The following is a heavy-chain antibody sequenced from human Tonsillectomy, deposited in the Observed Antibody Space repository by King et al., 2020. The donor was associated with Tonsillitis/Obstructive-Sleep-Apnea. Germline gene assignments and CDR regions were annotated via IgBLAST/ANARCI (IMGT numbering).Heavy chain of an antibody. CDR1: GGSISSSSYY. CDR2: IYYSGST. J-gene: IGHJ5*02. V-gene: IGHV4-39*01. Sequence: QLQESGPGLVKPSETLSLTCTVSGGSISSSSYYWGWIRQPPGKGLEWIGSIYYSGSTYYNPSLKSRVTISVDTSKNQFSLKLSSVTAADTAVYYCARRNFGVVNSWFDPWGQGTLVTVSS. CDR3: ARRNFGVVNSWFDP. D-gene: IGHD3-3*02.